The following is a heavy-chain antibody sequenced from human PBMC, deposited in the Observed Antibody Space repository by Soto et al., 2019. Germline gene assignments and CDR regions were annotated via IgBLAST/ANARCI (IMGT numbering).Heavy chain of an antibody. CDR2: ISGSGGST. CDR3: AKQVSFVVVVAAKDY. J-gene: IGHJ4*02. D-gene: IGHD2-15*01. Sequence: EVQLLESGGGLVQPGGSLRLSCAASGFTFSSYAMSWVRQAPGKGLEWVSAISGSGGSTYYADSVKGRFTISRDNSKNTLYLQMISLRAEETAVYYCAKQVSFVVVVAAKDYWGQGTLVTVSS. V-gene: IGHV3-23*01. CDR1: GFTFSSYA.